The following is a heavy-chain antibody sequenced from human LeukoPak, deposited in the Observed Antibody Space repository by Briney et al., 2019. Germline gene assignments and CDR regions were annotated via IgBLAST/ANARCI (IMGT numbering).Heavy chain of an antibody. Sequence: SETLSLTCTVSGGSISSSSYYWGWIRQPPGKGLEWIGSIYYSGSTYYNPSLKSRVTISVDTSKNQFSLKLSSVTAADTALYYCASLVRRRYYYDRTAYRYDAFDIWGQGTMVTVSS. D-gene: IGHD3-22*01. J-gene: IGHJ3*02. CDR3: ASLVRRRYYYDRTAYRYDAFDI. CDR2: IYYSGST. CDR1: GGSISSSSYY. V-gene: IGHV4-39*07.